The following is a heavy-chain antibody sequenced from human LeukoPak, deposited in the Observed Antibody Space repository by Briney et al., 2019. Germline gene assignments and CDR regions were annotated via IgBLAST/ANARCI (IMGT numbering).Heavy chain of an antibody. D-gene: IGHD3-16*02. J-gene: IGHJ4*02. CDR1: GFTFSSYS. V-gene: IGHV3-21*01. CDR3: ASTYDYVWGSFRTGYFDY. Sequence: GGSLRLSCTVSGFTFSSYSMNWVRQAPGKGLEWVSHINGRSSDIYCADSVKGRFTISRDNAKTSLYLQMSSLRAEDTAVYYCASTYDYVWGSFRTGYFDYWGQGTLVTVSS. CDR2: INGRSSDI.